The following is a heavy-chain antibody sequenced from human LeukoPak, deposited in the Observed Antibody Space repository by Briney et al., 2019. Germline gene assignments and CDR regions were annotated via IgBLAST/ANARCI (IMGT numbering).Heavy chain of an antibody. D-gene: IGHD6-13*01. V-gene: IGHV1-2*02. CDR3: ARRGIAAAGANDY. Sequence: APVRVSCKASRYTFTPSFMHSVRQAPGHGLEWMGWLNPNSGGTNYAQKFQGRVTMTRDTTISTAYMELSRLRSDDTAVYYCARRGIAAAGANDYWGEGALVTVSP. CDR2: LNPNSGGT. CDR1: RYTFTPSF. J-gene: IGHJ4*02.